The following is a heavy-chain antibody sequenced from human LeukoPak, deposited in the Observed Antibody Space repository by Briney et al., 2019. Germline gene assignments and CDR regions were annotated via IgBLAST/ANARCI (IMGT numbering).Heavy chain of an antibody. V-gene: IGHV3-30*02. J-gene: IGHJ6*03. CDR2: IRYDGSNK. CDR3: AKVEYQLLSDYYYYMDV. CDR1: GFTFSSYG. Sequence: GGSLRLSCAASGFTFSSYGMHWVRQAPGKGLEWVAFIRYDGSNKYYADSVKGRFTISRDNSKNTLYLQMNSLRAEDTAVYYCAKVEYQLLSDYYYYMDVWGKGTTVTISS. D-gene: IGHD2-2*01.